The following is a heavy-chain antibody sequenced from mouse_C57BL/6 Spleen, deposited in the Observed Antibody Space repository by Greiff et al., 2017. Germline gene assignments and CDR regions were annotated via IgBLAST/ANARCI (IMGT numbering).Heavy chain of an antibody. Sequence: EVQLQQSGPELVKPGASVKISCKASGYSFTGYYMNWVKQSPEKSLEWIGEINPSTGGTTYNQKFKAKATLTVDKSSSTAYMQLKSLTSEDSAVYYCARSHYGNYGYWGQGTTLTVSS. D-gene: IGHD2-1*01. V-gene: IGHV1-42*01. CDR1: GYSFTGYY. CDR2: INPSTGGT. J-gene: IGHJ2*01. CDR3: ARSHYGNYGY.